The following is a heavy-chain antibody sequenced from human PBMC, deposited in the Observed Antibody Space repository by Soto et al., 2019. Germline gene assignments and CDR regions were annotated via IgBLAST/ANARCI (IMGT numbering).Heavy chain of an antibody. CDR2: IYYSGST. CDR1: GGSISSSSYY. D-gene: IGHD7-27*01. J-gene: IGHJ3*02. CDR3: ARETRKINWGRENAFDI. V-gene: IGHV4-39*07. Sequence: SETLSLTCTVSGGSISSSSYYWGWIRQPPGKGLEWIGSIYYSGSTYYNPSLKSRVTISVDTSKNQFSLKLSSVTAADTAVYYCARETRKINWGRENAFDIWGQGTMVTVSS.